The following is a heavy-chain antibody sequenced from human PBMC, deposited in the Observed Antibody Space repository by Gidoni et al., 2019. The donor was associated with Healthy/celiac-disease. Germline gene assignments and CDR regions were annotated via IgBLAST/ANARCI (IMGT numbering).Heavy chain of an antibody. CDR3: TRDYYGSGSNFDY. CDR1: GFTFGDYA. Sequence: EVQLVESGGGLVQPGRSLRLSCTASGFTFGDYAMSWVRQAPGKGLEWVGFIRSKAYGGTTEYAASVKGRFTISRDDSKSIAYLQMNSLKTEDTAVYYCTRDYYGSGSNFDYWGQGTLVTVSS. D-gene: IGHD3-10*01. J-gene: IGHJ4*02. V-gene: IGHV3-49*04. CDR2: IRSKAYGGTT.